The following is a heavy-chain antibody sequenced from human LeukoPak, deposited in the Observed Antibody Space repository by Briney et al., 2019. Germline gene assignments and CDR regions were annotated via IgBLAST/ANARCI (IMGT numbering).Heavy chain of an antibody. D-gene: IGHD3-3*01. CDR2: ISYDGSNK. J-gene: IGHJ4*02. V-gene: IGHV3-30-3*01. CDR3: AREGSVRFLEWLLSYYFDY. Sequence: GRSLRLSCAASGFTFSSYAMHWVRQAPGKGLEWVAVISYDGSNKYYADSVKGRFSISRDNSKNTLYLQMNSLRAEDTAVYYCAREGSVRFLEWLLSYYFDYWGQGTLVTVSS. CDR1: GFTFSSYA.